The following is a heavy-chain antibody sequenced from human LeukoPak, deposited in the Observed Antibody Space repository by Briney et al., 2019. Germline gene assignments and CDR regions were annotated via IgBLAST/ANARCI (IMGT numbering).Heavy chain of an antibody. V-gene: IGHV1-18*01. CDR2: ISAYNGNT. D-gene: IGHD3-9*01. CDR1: GYTFTSYG. CDR3: ARFLLRYFDWLPPDDAFDI. Sequence: GASVKVSCKASGYTFTSYGISWVRQAPGQGLEWMGWISAYNGNTNYAQKLQGRVTMTTDTSTSTAYMELRSLRSDDTAVYYCARFLLRYFDWLPPDDAFDIWGQGTMVTVSS. J-gene: IGHJ3*02.